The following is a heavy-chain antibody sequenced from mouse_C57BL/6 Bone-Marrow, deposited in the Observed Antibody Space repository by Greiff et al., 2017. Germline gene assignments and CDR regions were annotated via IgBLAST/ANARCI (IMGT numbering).Heavy chain of an antibody. Sequence: EVQRVESGGGLVQPGGSLKLSCAASGFTFSSYAMSWVRQTPEKRLEWVATISDGGSYTYYPDNVKGRFTISRDNAKNNLYLQMSHLKSEDTAMYYCARGDDPYAMDYWGQGTSVTVSS. CDR1: GFTFSSYA. CDR2: ISDGGSYT. D-gene: IGHD2-12*01. J-gene: IGHJ4*01. V-gene: IGHV5-4*01. CDR3: ARGDDPYAMDY.